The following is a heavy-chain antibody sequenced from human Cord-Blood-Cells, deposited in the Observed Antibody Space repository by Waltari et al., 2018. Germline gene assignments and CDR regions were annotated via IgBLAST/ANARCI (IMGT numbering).Heavy chain of an antibody. D-gene: IGHD2-2*01. J-gene: IGHJ3*02. CDR1: GGSISSYY. V-gene: IGHV4-59*01. CDR3: ARVWYCSSTSCYDAFDI. CDR2: NYYSGST. Sequence: QVQLQESGPGLVKPSETLSLTCTASGGSISSYYWSWIRQPPGKGLEWIGYNYYSGSTNYNPSLKSRVTISVDTSKNQFSLKLSSVTAADTAVYYCARVWYCSSTSCYDAFDIWGQGTMVTVSS.